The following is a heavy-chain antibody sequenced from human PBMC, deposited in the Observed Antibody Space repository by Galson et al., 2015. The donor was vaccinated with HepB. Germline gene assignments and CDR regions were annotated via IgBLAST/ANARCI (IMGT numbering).Heavy chain of an antibody. D-gene: IGHD2-2*01. CDR2: IYPGDSHT. J-gene: IGHJ4*02. Sequence: QSGAEVTKPGESLKISCKGSGSSFPNYWIGWVRQMPGKGLEWMGIIYPGDSHTRYSPSFQGQVTISADKSISTTYLQWSSLKASDTAIYYCAGLYCTTTTCSFDSWGQGTLVIVSS. CDR1: GSSFPNYW. CDR3: AGLYCTTTTCSFDS. V-gene: IGHV5-51*01.